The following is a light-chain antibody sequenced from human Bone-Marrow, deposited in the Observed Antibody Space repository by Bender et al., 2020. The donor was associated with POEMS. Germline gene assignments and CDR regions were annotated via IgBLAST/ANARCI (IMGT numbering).Light chain of an antibody. CDR1: SSDVGGYDY. Sequence: QSALTQPASVSGSPGQSITISCTGTSSDVGGYDYVSWYQQHPGKAPKVMIYEVNKRPSGVPDRFSGSKSGNTASLTVSGLQAEDEADYYCSSYAGRNNYVFGTGTKVTVL. V-gene: IGLV2-8*01. CDR3: SSYAGRNNYV. CDR2: EVN. J-gene: IGLJ1*01.